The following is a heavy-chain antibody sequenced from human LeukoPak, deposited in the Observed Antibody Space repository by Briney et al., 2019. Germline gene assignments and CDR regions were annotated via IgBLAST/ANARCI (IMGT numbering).Heavy chain of an antibody. V-gene: IGHV4-59*01. CDR1: GGSISSYY. CDR2: IYYSGRT. Sequence: PSETLSLTCSVSGGSISSYYWSWIRQPPGKGLEWIGYIYYSGRTNYNPSLKSRVTISVDTSKTQFSLTLSSVTAADTAVYYCARGQKYRNGYTVTELGSGYFDYWGQGTLVTVSS. J-gene: IGHJ4*02. D-gene: IGHD5-18*01. CDR3: ARGQKYRNGYTVTELGSGYFDY.